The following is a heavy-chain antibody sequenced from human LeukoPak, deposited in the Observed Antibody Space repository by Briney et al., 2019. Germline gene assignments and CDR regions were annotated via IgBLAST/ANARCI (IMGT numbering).Heavy chain of an antibody. J-gene: IGHJ5*02. CDR1: GFTFSAYG. D-gene: IGHD6-6*01. CDR2: TSYDGSNK. V-gene: IGHV3-30*18. CDR3: AKEGIDSGSNWFDP. Sequence: GRSLRLSCAASGFTFSAYGMHWVRQAPGKGLEWVAVTSYDGSNKYYADSVKGRFTISRDNSKNTLYLQMNSLRAEDTAVYYCAKEGIDSGSNWFDPWGQGTLVTVSS.